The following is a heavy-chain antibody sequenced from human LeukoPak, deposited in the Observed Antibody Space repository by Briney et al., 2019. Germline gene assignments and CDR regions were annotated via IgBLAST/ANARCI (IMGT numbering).Heavy chain of an antibody. D-gene: IGHD4-17*01. J-gene: IGHJ4*02. Sequence: GGSLRLSCAASGFTFSSYAMSWVRQAPGKGLEWGSAISGSGSSTYYADSVKGRFTISRDNSKNTLYLQMNSLRAEETAVYYCATTRGYGDYAFGYWGQGTLVTVSS. CDR3: ATTRGYGDYAFGY. V-gene: IGHV3-23*01. CDR1: GFTFSSYA. CDR2: ISGSGSST.